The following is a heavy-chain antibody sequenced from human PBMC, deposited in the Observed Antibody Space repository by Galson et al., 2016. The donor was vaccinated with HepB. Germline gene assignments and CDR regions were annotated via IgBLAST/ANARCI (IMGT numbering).Heavy chain of an antibody. D-gene: IGHD3/OR15-3a*01. J-gene: IGHJ5*02. CDR3: VRCPVRLDRGGDA. V-gene: IGHV4-4*02. Sequence: SETLSLTCTVSGGSISGFNWWNWVRQSPGKGLEWIGEIFHTGGNNYNPSLRGRVTLSVDKSKNQFSLNLTSVTAADSAVYYCVRCPVRLDRGGDAWGQGIAVSVSS. CDR1: GGSISGFNW. CDR2: IFHTGGN.